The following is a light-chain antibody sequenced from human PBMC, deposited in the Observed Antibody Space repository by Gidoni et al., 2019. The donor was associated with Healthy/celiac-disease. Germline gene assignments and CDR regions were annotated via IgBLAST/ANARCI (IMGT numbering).Light chain of an antibody. V-gene: IGLV2-14*01. Sequence: QSALTQPASVPGSPGQSITISCTGTSSDVGGYNYVSWYQQHPGKAPKLMIYEFSNRPSGVSNRFSGSKSGNTASLTISGLQAEDEADYYCSSYTSSSTLVVFGGGTKLTVL. CDR1: SSDVGGYNY. J-gene: IGLJ2*01. CDR3: SSYTSSSTLVV. CDR2: EFS.